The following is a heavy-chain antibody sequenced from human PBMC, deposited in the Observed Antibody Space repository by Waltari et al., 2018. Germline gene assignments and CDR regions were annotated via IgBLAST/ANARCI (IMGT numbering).Heavy chain of an antibody. Sequence: VESGGGLVQPGGSLRLSCAASGFTFSDYSMNWVRQAPGKGLEWVSSMSSSSSTIYYADSVKGRFTISRDNAKNSLYLQMNSLRAEDTAVYYCARGGTWFDPWGQGTLVTVSS. V-gene: IGHV3-48*01. CDR3: ARGGTWFDP. D-gene: IGHD3-16*01. J-gene: IGHJ5*02. CDR2: MSSSSSTI. CDR1: GFTFSDYS.